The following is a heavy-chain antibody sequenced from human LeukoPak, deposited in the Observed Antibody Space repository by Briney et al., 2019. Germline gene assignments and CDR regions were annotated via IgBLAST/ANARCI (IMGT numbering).Heavy chain of an antibody. J-gene: IGHJ4*02. V-gene: IGHV3-23*01. CDR2: ISGSGGST. Sequence: GGSLRLSCAASGFTFSSYAMSWVRQAPGKGLEWVSAISGSGGSTYYADSVKGRFTISRDNSKNTLYLQMNSLRAEDTAVYYCAKSPGYAVVPAAMYFDYWGQGALVAVSS. CDR3: AKSPGYAVVPAAMYFDY. D-gene: IGHD2-2*01. CDR1: GFTFSSYA.